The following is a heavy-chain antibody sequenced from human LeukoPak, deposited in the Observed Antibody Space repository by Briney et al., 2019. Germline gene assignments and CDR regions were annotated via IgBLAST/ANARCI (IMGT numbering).Heavy chain of an antibody. J-gene: IGHJ4*02. D-gene: IGHD6-13*01. CDR2: IHYDGSNN. CDR3: AKDHGSSDWYYFDY. V-gene: IGHV3-30*02. Sequence: GGSLRLPCAASGFTFSSYAMHWVRQAPGKGLEWVAFIHYDGSNNYYADSVKGRFTISRDNSKNTLYLQMNTLRADDTAVYYCAKDHGSSDWYYFDYWGQGTLVTVSS. CDR1: GFTFSSYA.